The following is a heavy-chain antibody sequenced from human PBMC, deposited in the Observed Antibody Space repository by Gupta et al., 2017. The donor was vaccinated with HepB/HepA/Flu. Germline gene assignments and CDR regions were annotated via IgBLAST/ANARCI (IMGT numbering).Heavy chain of an antibody. D-gene: IGHD2-15*01. CDR1: GYSFTSYW. J-gene: IGHJ6*02. CDR3: ARHDGRYYYGMDV. Sequence: GSGYSFTSYWIGWVRQMPGRGLEWMAIIYPGESDTRYIPSFQGQVTISADKSISTAYLQWSSLKASDTAMYYCARHDGRYYYGMDVWGQGTTVTVAS. CDR2: IYPGESDT. V-gene: IGHV5-51*01.